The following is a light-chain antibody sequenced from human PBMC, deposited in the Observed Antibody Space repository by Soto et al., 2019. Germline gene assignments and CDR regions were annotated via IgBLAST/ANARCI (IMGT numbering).Light chain of an antibody. CDR2: ATS. CDR3: QQYGDSIT. V-gene: IGKV3-20*01. J-gene: IGKJ4*01. Sequence: PGERAPLSCRASQDVRSSYLAWYQHKPGQAPRLLIYATSTRVTGIPDRFSGSGSGTDFTLTISRLEAEDFAVYHCQQYGDSITFGGGTKVDI. CDR1: QDVRSSY.